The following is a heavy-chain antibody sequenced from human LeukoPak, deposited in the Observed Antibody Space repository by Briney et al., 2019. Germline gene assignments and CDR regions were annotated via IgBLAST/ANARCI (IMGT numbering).Heavy chain of an antibody. CDR3: ARDPSEVTANYYYYGMDV. V-gene: IGHV3-30-3*01. Sequence: PRGSLKLSCAASGFTFSSYAMHWVRQAPGKGLEWVAVISYDGSNKYYADSVKGRFTISRDNSKNTLYLQMNSLRAEDTAVYYCARDPSEVTANYYYYGMDVWGQGTTVTVSS. CDR2: ISYDGSNK. J-gene: IGHJ6*02. CDR1: GFTFSSYA. D-gene: IGHD2-21*02.